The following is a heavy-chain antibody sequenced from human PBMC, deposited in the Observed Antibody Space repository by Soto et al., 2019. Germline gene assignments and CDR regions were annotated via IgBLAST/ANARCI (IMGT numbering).Heavy chain of an antibody. CDR1: GYTFTSYG. CDR3: ARDQGGYDLAGWFDP. Sequence: GASVKVSCKASGYTFTSYGISWVRQAPGQGLEWMGWISAYNGNTNYAQKLQGRVTMTTDTSTSTAYMELRSLRSDDTAVYYCARDQGGYDLAGWFDPWGQGTLVTVSS. CDR2: ISAYNGNT. J-gene: IGHJ5*02. V-gene: IGHV1-18*04. D-gene: IGHD5-12*01.